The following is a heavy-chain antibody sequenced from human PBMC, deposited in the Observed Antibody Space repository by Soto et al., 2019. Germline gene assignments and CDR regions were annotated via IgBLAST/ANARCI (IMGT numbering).Heavy chain of an antibody. V-gene: IGHV3-9*01. J-gene: IGHJ4*02. CDR2: INWDSGDI. CDR1: GFSFDDYA. D-gene: IGHD2-8*01. Sequence: VQLVESGGGLVQPGRSRRLSCVVSGFSFDDYAMHWVRQVPGKGLEWVSGINWDSGDIGYADSVKGRFTISRDNAKNSLYLQMNSLRTEDTALYYCAKDTAPGFYDANGHLDYWGQGTPVTVSS. CDR3: AKDTAPGFYDANGHLDY.